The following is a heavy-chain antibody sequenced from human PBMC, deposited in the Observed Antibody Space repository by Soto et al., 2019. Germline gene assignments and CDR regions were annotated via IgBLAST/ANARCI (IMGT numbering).Heavy chain of an antibody. D-gene: IGHD4-17*01. V-gene: IGHV1-3*05. CDR1: GYHFTSHC. CDR3: ASESYGGEFDY. J-gene: IGHJ4*02. Sequence: VQLVQSGAEEKKPGASVKVSCKASGYHFTSHCMAWVRQAPRQRLEGMGRIHAGNGNTKYSQKFQGRVTITRDTSASTAYMELSSLRSEDTAVYYCASESYGGEFDYWGQGTLVTVSS. CDR2: IHAGNGNT.